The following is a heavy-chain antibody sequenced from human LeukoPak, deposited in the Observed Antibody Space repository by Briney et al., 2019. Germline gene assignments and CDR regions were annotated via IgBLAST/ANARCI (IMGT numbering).Heavy chain of an antibody. CDR3: ARAVYSGTYCGGFDR. CDR1: GGSLSSYC. V-gene: IGHV4-4*07. D-gene: IGHD1-26*01. Sequence: SETLSLTCTVFGGSLSSYCWSWIRQPAGEGLEWIGRIYTSGSTNYNPSLKSRVTMSVDTSKNQFSLKLSSVTAADTAVYYCARAVYSGTYCGGFDRWGEGTLVTVSS. J-gene: IGHJ5*02. CDR2: IYTSGST.